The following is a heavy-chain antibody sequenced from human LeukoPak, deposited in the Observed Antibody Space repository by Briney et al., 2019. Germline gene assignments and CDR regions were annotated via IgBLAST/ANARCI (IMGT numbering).Heavy chain of an antibody. D-gene: IGHD6-13*01. CDR1: GLTFSGYG. CDR2: IQFDGSQK. Sequence: GGSLRLSCAASGAAASGLTFSGYGMHWVRQAPGKGLEWVAFIQFDGSQKHFADSVKGRFTISRDNAKNSLYLQMNSLRAEDTAVYYCARSWGLIGAAGNWGQGTLVTVSS. CDR3: ARSWGLIGAAGN. J-gene: IGHJ4*02. V-gene: IGHV3-30*02.